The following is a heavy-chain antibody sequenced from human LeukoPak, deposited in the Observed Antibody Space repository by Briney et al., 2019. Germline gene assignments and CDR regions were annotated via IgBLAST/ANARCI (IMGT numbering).Heavy chain of an antibody. CDR3: ARSPQGQRWDLAY. V-gene: IGHV3-23*01. J-gene: IGHJ4*02. CDR2: ISSGTGET. D-gene: IGHD4-23*01. Sequence: GGSLRLSCAAPGFTFSSNAMSWVRQAPGKGLEWVSGISSGTGETAHADSVKGRFTISRDNSKNTLYLQMDSLRAEDTAVYYCARSPQGQRWDLAYWGQGTPVTVSS. CDR1: GFTFSSNA.